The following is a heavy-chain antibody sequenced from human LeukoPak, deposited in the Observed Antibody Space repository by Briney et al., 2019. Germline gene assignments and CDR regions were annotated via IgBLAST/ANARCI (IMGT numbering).Heavy chain of an antibody. Sequence: SENLSLTCTVSGGSISSYYWSWLRQPPGKGLEWIGYIYYSGNTNYNPSLKSRVTISVDTSKNQFSLKLTSVTAADTALYYCARGYYYYYMDVWGKGTTVTVSS. V-gene: IGHV4-59*01. CDR2: IYYSGNT. CDR3: ARGYYYYYMDV. J-gene: IGHJ6*03. CDR1: GGSISSYY.